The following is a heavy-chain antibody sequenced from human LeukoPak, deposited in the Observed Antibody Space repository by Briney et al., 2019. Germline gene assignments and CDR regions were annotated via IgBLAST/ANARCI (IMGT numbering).Heavy chain of an antibody. V-gene: IGHV3-23*01. J-gene: IGHJ3*02. D-gene: IGHD5/OR15-5a*01. CDR3: AKGSLRDAFDI. CDR2: ISGSGSST. CDR1: GFTLNGYA. Sequence: PGGSLRLSCAASGFTLNGYAMSWVRQAPGKGLGWFSAISGSGSSTYYADSVKGRFTISRDNSKNTLYLQMNSLRAEDTAVYYCAKGSLRDAFDIWGQGTMVTVSS.